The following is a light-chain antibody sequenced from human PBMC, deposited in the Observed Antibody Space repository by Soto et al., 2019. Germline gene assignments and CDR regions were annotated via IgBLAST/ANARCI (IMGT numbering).Light chain of an antibody. CDR3: TSYTSSNTPV. V-gene: IGLV2-14*01. CDR1: SSDVGGYSY. J-gene: IGLJ1*01. CDR2: EVS. Sequence: QSALTQPASVSGSPGQAITISCTGTSSDVGGYSYVSWYQQHPGKAPKLMIYEVSNRPSGVSDRFSGSKSGNTASLTISGLQAEDEADYYCTSYTSSNTPVFGTGTKLTVL.